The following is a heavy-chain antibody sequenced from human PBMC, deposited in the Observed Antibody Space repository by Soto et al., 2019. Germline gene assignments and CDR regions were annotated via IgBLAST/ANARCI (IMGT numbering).Heavy chain of an antibody. CDR1: GGTFSSYA. CDR3: AREAAAGIGDWFDP. J-gene: IGHJ5*02. Sequence: AASVKVSCKASGGTFSSYAISWVRQAPGQGLEWMGGIIPIFGTANYAQKFQGRVTITADKSTSTAYMELSSLRSEDTAVYYCAREAAAGIGDWFDPWGQGTLVTVSS. V-gene: IGHV1-69*06. D-gene: IGHD6-13*01. CDR2: IIPIFGTA.